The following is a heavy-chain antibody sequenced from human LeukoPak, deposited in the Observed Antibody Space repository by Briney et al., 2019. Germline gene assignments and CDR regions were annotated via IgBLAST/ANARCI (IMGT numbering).Heavy chain of an antibody. CDR2: IYSSGST. Sequence: GGSLRLSCAASGFTVSSNYMNWVRQAPGKGLEWVSVIYSSGSTCYSDSVKGRFSISRDNSKNTLYLQMNSLRAEDTAVYYCASGVSAALDHWGQGTLVTVSS. J-gene: IGHJ4*02. CDR1: GFTVSSNY. V-gene: IGHV3-53*01. CDR3: ASGVSAALDH. D-gene: IGHD2-8*01.